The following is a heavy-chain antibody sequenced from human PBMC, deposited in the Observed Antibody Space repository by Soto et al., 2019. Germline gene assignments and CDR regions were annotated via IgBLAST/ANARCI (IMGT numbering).Heavy chain of an antibody. D-gene: IGHD3-22*01. V-gene: IGHV1-69*01. Sequence: QVQLVQSGAEVKKPGSSVKVSCKASGDTFSSYAINWVRQAPGQGLEWMGGIIPMSGTANYAQKFKGRVTITASESTSTVYMELSSLRSEDTAVYYCARVGPAHYYDSSGYYSPLDYWGQGTLVTVSS. CDR2: IIPMSGTA. CDR3: ARVGPAHYYDSSGYYSPLDY. CDR1: GDTFSSYA. J-gene: IGHJ4*02.